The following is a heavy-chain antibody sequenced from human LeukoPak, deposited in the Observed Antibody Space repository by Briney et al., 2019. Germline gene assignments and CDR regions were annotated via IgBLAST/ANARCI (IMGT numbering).Heavy chain of an antibody. CDR3: ARSNDVFHYFDY. J-gene: IGHJ4*02. Sequence: ASVKVSCKASGGTFSSYAISWVRQAPGQGLEWMGRIIPILGIANYAQKFQGRVTITADKSTSTAYMELSSLRSEDTAVYYCARSNDVFHYFDYWGQGTLVTVSS. D-gene: IGHD2-8*01. CDR2: IIPILGIA. V-gene: IGHV1-69*04. CDR1: GGTFSSYA.